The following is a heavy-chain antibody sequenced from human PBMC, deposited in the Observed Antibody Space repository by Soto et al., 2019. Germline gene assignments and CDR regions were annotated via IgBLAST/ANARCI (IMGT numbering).Heavy chain of an antibody. CDR1: GFTFSSYW. CDR3: ARVNPGYSYVNY. Sequence: EVQLVESGGGLVQPGGSLRLSCAASGFTFSSYWMLWVRQAPGKGLVWVSRMNSDGSTTSYADSVKGRFTISRDNAKNTLYLQMNRLRAEDTAVYYCARVNPGYSYVNYWGQGTLVTVSS. V-gene: IGHV3-74*01. J-gene: IGHJ4*02. CDR2: MNSDGSTT. D-gene: IGHD5-18*01.